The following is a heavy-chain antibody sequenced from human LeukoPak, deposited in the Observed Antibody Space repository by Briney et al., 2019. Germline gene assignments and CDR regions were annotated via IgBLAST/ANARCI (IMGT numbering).Heavy chain of an antibody. Sequence: GGSRRRSCAASAFTFDDYAMHWVRQAPGKGLEWVSCISWNSGSIGYADSVKGRFTISRDNAKNSLYLQMNSLRAEDMALYYCAKDIYGDYGRPGFDYWGQGTLVTVSS. CDR2: ISWNSGSI. D-gene: IGHD4-17*01. CDR1: AFTFDDYA. J-gene: IGHJ4*02. CDR3: AKDIYGDYGRPGFDY. V-gene: IGHV3-9*03.